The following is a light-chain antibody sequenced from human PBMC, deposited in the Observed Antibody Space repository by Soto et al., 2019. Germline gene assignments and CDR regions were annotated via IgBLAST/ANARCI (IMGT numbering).Light chain of an antibody. Sequence: QSVLTQPPSASGTPGQRVTISCSRSSSNIGSNTVNWYQQLPGTSPKLLIYSDNQRPSGVPDRFSGSKSGTSASLAISGLQSEDKADYYCATWGDSLNGWVFGGGTKLTVL. CDR1: SSNIGSNT. J-gene: IGLJ3*02. CDR3: ATWGDSLNGWV. V-gene: IGLV1-44*01. CDR2: SDN.